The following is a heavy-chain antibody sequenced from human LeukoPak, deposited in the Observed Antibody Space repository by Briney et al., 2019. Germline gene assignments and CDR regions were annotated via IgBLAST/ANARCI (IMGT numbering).Heavy chain of an antibody. V-gene: IGHV3-23*01. Sequence: PGGSLRLSCAASGFTFRTSAFSWVRQSPGRGLEWVSTVGTDSDTYYADSVKGRFTISRDNSKNTAYLQMTGLRADDTAVYYCAKKTPGIHPFDSWGQGTLVTVSP. CDR1: GFTFRTSA. CDR2: VGTDSDT. J-gene: IGHJ4*02. CDR3: AKKTPGIHPFDS. D-gene: IGHD6-13*01.